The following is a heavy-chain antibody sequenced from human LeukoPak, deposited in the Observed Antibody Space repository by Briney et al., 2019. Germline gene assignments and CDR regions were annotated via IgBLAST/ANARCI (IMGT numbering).Heavy chain of an antibody. CDR2: ISCSGSTI. D-gene: IGHD1-7*01. CDR1: GFTFSDYY. Sequence: GGSLRLSCAASGFTFSDYYMSGIRQAPGKGLEWVSYISCSGSTIYYADSLKGRFTISRDNAKNSLYLQMNSLRAEDTAVYYCARWGDHGTRDAFDIWGQGTMVTVSS. V-gene: IGHV3-11*04. J-gene: IGHJ3*02. CDR3: ARWGDHGTRDAFDI.